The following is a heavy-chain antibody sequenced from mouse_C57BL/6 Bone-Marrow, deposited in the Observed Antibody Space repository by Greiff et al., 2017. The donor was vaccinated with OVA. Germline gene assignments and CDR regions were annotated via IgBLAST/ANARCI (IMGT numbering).Heavy chain of an antibody. V-gene: IGHV3-6*01. CDR3: ASMVTYFDY. Sequence: ESGPGLVKPSQSLSLTCSVTGYSITSGYYWNWIRQFPGNKLEWMGYISYDGSNNYNPSLKNRISITRDTSKNQFFLKLNSVTTEDTATYYCASMVTYFDYWGQGTTRTVSS. CDR1: GYSITSGYY. CDR2: ISYDGSN. D-gene: IGHD2-2*01. J-gene: IGHJ2*01.